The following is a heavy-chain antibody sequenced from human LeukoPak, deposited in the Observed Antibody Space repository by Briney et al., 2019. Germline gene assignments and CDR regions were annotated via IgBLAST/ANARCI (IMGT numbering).Heavy chain of an antibody. CDR3: ARAYDYVWGRYGRGFDY. CDR1: GGSISSYY. V-gene: IGHV4-59*12. CDR2: IYYSGST. D-gene: IGHD3-16*01. Sequence: SETLSLTCTVSGGSISSYYWSWIRQPPGKGLEWIGYIYYSGSTNYNPSLKSRVTISVDTSKNQFSLKLSSVTAADTAVYYCARAYDYVWGRYGRGFDYWGQGTLVTVSS. J-gene: IGHJ4*02.